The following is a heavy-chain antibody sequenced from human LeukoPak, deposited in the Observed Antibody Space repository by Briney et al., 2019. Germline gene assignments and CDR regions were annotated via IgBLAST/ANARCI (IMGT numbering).Heavy chain of an antibody. CDR2: IYHSGST. V-gene: IGHV4-4*02. Sequence: PSETLSLTCAVSGGSISSSNWWGWVRQPPGKGLDWIGEIYHSGSTNYNPSLKRRVTISVDKSKNQFSVKLSSVTAADTAVYYCARDSLSTDAFDIWGQGTMVTVSS. D-gene: IGHD6-13*01. J-gene: IGHJ3*02. CDR1: GGSISSSNW. CDR3: ARDSLSTDAFDI.